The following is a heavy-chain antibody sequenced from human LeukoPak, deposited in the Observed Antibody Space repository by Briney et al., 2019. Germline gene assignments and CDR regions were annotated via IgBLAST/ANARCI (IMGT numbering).Heavy chain of an antibody. V-gene: IGHV1-18*01. D-gene: IGHD2-2*01. CDR2: ISAYNGNT. J-gene: IGHJ6*02. CDR1: GYTFTSYG. Sequence: ASVKVSCKASGYTFTSYGISWVRQAPGQGLEWMGWISAYNGNTNYAQKLQGRVTMTTDTSTSTVYMELSSLRSEDTAVYYCARDQVGGAAIEYYYYYYGMDVWGQGTTVTVSS. CDR3: ARDQVGGAAIEYYYYYYGMDV.